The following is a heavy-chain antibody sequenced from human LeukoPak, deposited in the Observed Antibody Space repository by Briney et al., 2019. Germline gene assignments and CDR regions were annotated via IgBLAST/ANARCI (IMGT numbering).Heavy chain of an antibody. CDR1: GYTSTSYD. CDR3: ARGGPGYCSGGSCFLPPLDY. V-gene: IGHV1-8*01. CDR2: MNPNSGNT. Sequence: ASVKVSCKASGYTSTSYDINWVRQATGQGLEWMGWMNPNSGNTGYAQKFQGRVTMTRNTSISTAYMELSSLRSEDTAVYYCARGGPGYCSGGSCFLPPLDYWGQGTLVTVSS. D-gene: IGHD2-15*01. J-gene: IGHJ4*02.